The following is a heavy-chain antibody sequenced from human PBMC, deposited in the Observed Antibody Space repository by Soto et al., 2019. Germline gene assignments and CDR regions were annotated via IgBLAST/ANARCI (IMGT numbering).Heavy chain of an antibody. CDR1: GVACSSYA. Sequence: TGGSLILSCASSGVACSSYAVSWVRQDPGKGLEWVSAISGSGGSTYYAYSVKGRFTISRDNSKNTLYLQMNSLRAEDTAVYYCAKNYYDVLLYAFDSWGQGTMVNVSS. CDR3: AKNYYDVLLYAFDS. V-gene: IGHV3-23*01. CDR2: ISGSGGST. J-gene: IGHJ3*02. D-gene: IGHD3-10*02.